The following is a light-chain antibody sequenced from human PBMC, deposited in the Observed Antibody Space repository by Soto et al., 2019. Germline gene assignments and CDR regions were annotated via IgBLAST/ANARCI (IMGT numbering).Light chain of an antibody. CDR3: QHYNNWHPIT. V-gene: IGKV3D-15*01. Sequence: EILMTQSPATLSVSPGERATLSCRASQSVSNKLAWYQQKPGQAPRLIIYGASTRANGIPARFSGSVSGTEFTLTLRSLQSEDFALYYCQHYNNWHPITFGQGTRLEIK. CDR2: GAS. CDR1: QSVSNK. J-gene: IGKJ5*01.